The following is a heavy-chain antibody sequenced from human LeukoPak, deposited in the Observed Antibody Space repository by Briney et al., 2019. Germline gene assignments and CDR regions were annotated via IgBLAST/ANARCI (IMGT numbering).Heavy chain of an antibody. D-gene: IGHD1-26*01. Sequence: GGSLRLSCAVSGFTLSSYEMNWVRQAPGKGLEWISYMSSSGSIRYYADSVKGRFTISRDNAKNSLYLQMNSLRAEDTAVYYCARDWLRLGYWGQGTLVTVS. J-gene: IGHJ4*02. CDR2: MSSSGSIR. CDR1: GFTLSSYE. CDR3: ARDWLRLGY. V-gene: IGHV3-48*03.